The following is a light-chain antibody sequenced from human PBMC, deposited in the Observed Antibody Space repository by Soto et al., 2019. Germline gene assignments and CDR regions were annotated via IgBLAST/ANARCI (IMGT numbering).Light chain of an antibody. J-gene: IGKJ1*01. Sequence: IVMTQSPDSLAVSLGERATINCKSSQSVLYDSNNKNYLAWYQQKPGQPPKLLIYWASTRESGVPDRFSGSGYGKDFTLTSSSLQAEDGAVYYCQQYYSIPKTYGQGTKLDIK. CDR3: QQYYSIPKT. CDR2: WAS. V-gene: IGKV4-1*01. CDR1: QSVLYDSNNKNY.